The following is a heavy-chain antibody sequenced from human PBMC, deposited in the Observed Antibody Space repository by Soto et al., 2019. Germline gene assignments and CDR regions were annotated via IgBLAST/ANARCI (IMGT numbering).Heavy chain of an antibody. CDR3: ARYSYYDSSGYFDY. J-gene: IGHJ4*02. Sequence: ASVKVSCKADGYTFTSYGISWGRQAPGQGLEWMGWISAYNGNTNYAQKLQGRVTMTTDTSTSTAYMELRSLRSDDTAVYYCARYSYYDSSGYFDYWGQGTLVAVSS. D-gene: IGHD3-22*01. CDR2: ISAYNGNT. V-gene: IGHV1-18*01. CDR1: GYTFTSYG.